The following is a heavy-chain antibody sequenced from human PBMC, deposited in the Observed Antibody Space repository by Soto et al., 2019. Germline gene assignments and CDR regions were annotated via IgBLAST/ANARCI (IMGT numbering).Heavy chain of an antibody. CDR2: ISYDGSNK. Sequence: QVQLVESGGGVVQPGRSLRLSCAASGFTFSSYGMHWVRQAPGKGLEWVAVISYDGSNKYYADSVKGRFTISRDNSKNTLYLQMKSLRAEDTAVYYCAKESGSCIIYYYYGMDVWGQGTTVTVSS. V-gene: IGHV3-30*18. J-gene: IGHJ6*02. D-gene: IGHD2-8*01. CDR1: GFTFSSYG. CDR3: AKESGSCIIYYYYGMDV.